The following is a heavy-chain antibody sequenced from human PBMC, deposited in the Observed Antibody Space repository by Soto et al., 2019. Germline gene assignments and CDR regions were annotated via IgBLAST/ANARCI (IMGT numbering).Heavy chain of an antibody. V-gene: IGHV3-23*01. CDR2: IGSVGGDT. D-gene: IGHD1-20*01. CDR3: VKDRMAYNSVWDPFDI. J-gene: IGHJ3*02. CDR1: GFTFYSYA. Sequence: PWGSLRLSCAASGFTFYSYAMSWVRQAPGKGLEWVSTIGSVGGDTYYADSVKGRFTISRDDSKNTLLLQMNSLRAEDTAVYYCVKDRMAYNSVWDPFDIWGQGTTVTVSS.